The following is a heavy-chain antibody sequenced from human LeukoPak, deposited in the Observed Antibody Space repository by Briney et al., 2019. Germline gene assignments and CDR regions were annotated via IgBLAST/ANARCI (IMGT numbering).Heavy chain of an antibody. Sequence: QPGGSLRLSCAASGFTFSNHWMSWVRQPPGKGLEWVANTRHDGSDTKYVDSVKGRFTISRDNAKNSLYLQMNTLRAEDAAVYYCARDPHSLDYWGQGTLVTVSS. J-gene: IGHJ4*02. V-gene: IGHV3-7*03. CDR2: TRHDGSDT. CDR3: ARDPHSLDY. CDR1: GFTFSNHW.